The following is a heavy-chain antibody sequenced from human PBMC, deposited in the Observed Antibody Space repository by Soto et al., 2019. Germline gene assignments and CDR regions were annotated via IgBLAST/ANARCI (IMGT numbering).Heavy chain of an antibody. CDR3: ARSGPGGYIDY. D-gene: IGHD3-22*01. V-gene: IGHV6-1*01. CDR2: TYYRSKWYN. CDR1: GYSVSSNNAA. J-gene: IGHJ4*02. Sequence: PXQTLSLTCAISGYSVSSNNAAWNLIRQSPSRGLEWLGRTYYRSKWYNHYAVSVKSRITVNPDTSKNQFSLQLNSVTPEDTAVYYCARSGPGGYIDYWGQGTLVTVSS.